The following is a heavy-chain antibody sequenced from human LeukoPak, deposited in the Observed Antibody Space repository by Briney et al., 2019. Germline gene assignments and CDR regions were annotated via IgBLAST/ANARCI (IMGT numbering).Heavy chain of an antibody. CDR3: ARDIVVVPAAMLFDY. CDR1: GYTFTSYG. J-gene: IGHJ4*02. CDR2: ISAYNGNT. Sequence: GASVKVSCKASGYTFTSYGISWVRQAPGQGLEWMGWISAYNGNTNCAQKLQGRVTMTTDTSTSTAYMELRSLRSDDTAVYYCARDIVVVPAAMLFDYWGQGTLVTVSS. D-gene: IGHD2-2*01. V-gene: IGHV1-18*04.